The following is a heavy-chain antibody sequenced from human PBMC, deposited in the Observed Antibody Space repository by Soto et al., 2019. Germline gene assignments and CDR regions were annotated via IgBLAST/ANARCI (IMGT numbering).Heavy chain of an antibody. V-gene: IGHV1-18*01. CDR2: ISPYTGNT. D-gene: IGHD3-3*01. CDR3: ARADFDFWSGYSPFDY. Sequence: QVQLVQSRAEVKKPGASVKVSCKASGYTLTSYGISWVRQAPGQGLEWVGWISPYTGNTNYAQTLQARVTLTTDTSTSTAYMALRSLRPDDTAVYYCARADFDFWSGYSPFDYWGQGTLVTVSS. J-gene: IGHJ4*02. CDR1: GYTLTSYG.